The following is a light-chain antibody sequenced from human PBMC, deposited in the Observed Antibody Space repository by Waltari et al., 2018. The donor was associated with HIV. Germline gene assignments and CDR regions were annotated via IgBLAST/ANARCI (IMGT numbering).Light chain of an antibody. V-gene: IGLV1-51*01. CDR2: DNT. CDR3: GTWDSGLSAGV. Sequence: QPVLPQPPSVSAAAGEKVTISCSRSRYNIAKNHAPWYQQPPGTAPKLLIYDNTERPAGIPDRFAGSKSGTSATLDIAGLQTGDEADYYCGTWDSGLSAGVFGGGTKLTVL. J-gene: IGLJ2*01. CDR1: RYNIAKNH.